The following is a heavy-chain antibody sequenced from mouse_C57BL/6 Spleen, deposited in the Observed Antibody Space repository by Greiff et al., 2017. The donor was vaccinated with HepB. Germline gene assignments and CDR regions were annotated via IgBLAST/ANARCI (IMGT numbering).Heavy chain of an antibody. Sequence: VQLQQSGPELVKPGASVKISCKASGYTFTDYYMNWVKQSHGKSLEWIGDINPNNGGTSYNQKFKGKATLTVDKSSSTAYMELRSLTSEDSAVYYCARDGSSSPYAMDYWGQGTSVTVS. CDR3: ARDGSSSPYAMDY. J-gene: IGHJ4*01. D-gene: IGHD1-1*01. CDR2: INPNNGGT. V-gene: IGHV1-26*01. CDR1: GYTFTDYY.